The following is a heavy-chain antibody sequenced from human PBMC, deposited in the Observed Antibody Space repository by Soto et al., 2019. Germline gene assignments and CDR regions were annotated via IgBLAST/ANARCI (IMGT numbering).Heavy chain of an antibody. CDR2: ISAYNGNT. V-gene: IGHV1-18*01. Sequence: QVQLVQSGAEVKKPGASVKVSCKASGYTFTSYGISWVRQAPGQGLEWMGWISAYNGNTNYAQKLQGRVTMTTGTSTSTAYMELRSLRSDDTAVYYCARVDDFWSGYTPTRFDPWGQGTLVTVSS. CDR3: ARVDDFWSGYTPTRFDP. D-gene: IGHD3-3*01. CDR1: GYTFTSYG. J-gene: IGHJ5*02.